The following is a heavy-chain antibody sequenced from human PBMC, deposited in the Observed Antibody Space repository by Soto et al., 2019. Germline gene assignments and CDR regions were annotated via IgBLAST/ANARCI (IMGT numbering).Heavy chain of an antibody. J-gene: IGHJ4*02. Sequence: RSLTCAVSGYSISSGYFWGWIRQPPGKGLEWIGNIYHTGSTYYTPSLKSRVTISVDTSKNQFSLNLSSVTAADTAVYYCARGPHFYDSSGYQGGLYWGKGTLVTVSS. V-gene: IGHV4-38-2*01. CDR3: ARGPHFYDSSGYQGGLY. D-gene: IGHD3-22*01. CDR2: IYHTGST. CDR1: GYSISSGYF.